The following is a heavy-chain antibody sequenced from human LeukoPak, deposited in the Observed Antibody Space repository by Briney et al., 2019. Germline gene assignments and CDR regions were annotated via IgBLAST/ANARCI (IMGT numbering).Heavy chain of an antibody. V-gene: IGHV3-11*01. Sequence: GGSLRLSCAASGFTFSDYYMSWIRQAPGKGLEWVSYISSSGSTIYYADSVKGRFTISRDNAKNSLYLQMNSLRAEDTAVYYCARDLAVAGYAEYFQHWGQGTLVTVSS. CDR2: ISSSGSTI. J-gene: IGHJ1*01. CDR3: ARDLAVAGYAEYFQH. D-gene: IGHD6-19*01. CDR1: GFTFSDYY.